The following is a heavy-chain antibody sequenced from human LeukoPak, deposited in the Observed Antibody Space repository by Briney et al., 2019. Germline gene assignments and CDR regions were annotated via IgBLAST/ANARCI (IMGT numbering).Heavy chain of an antibody. D-gene: IGHD2-2*01. CDR1: GFTFSNYC. J-gene: IGHJ5*02. Sequence: GGSLRLSCAASGFTFSNYCMSWVRQAPGKGLEWVANINQDGSEKYYVDSVKGRFTISRDNAKNSLYLQMNSLRAEDTAVFYCARGGAPYCTSTSCYEDWFDPWGQGTLVTVSS. V-gene: IGHV3-7*05. CDR2: INQDGSEK. CDR3: ARGGAPYCTSTSCYEDWFDP.